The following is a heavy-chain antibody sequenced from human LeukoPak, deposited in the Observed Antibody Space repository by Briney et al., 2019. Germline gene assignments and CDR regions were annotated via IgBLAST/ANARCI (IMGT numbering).Heavy chain of an antibody. V-gene: IGHV4-38-2*01. Sequence: SETLSLTCVVSGYFISSGYYWGWIRQPPGKGLEWIGSIYHSGSTNYNPSLKSRVTISVDTSKNQFSLKLSSVTAADTAVYYCAIYSSSWYAVFDPWGQGTLVTVSS. CDR3: AIYSSSWYAVFDP. J-gene: IGHJ5*02. D-gene: IGHD6-13*01. CDR1: GYFISSGYY. CDR2: IYHSGST.